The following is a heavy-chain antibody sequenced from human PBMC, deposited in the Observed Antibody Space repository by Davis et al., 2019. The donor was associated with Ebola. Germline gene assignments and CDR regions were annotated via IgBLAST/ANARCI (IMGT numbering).Heavy chain of an antibody. V-gene: IGHV4-39*07. CDR2: IYYSGST. J-gene: IGHJ6*03. CDR3: ARDHLEGRPNWGMGVTYMDV. Sequence: PSETLSLTCTVSGGSISSSSYYWGWIRQPPGKGLEWIGSIYYSGSTYYNPSLKSRVTISVDTSKNQFSLKLSSVTAADTAVYYCARDHLEGRPNWGMGVTYMDVWGKGTTVTVSS. D-gene: IGHD7-27*01. CDR1: GGSISSSSYY.